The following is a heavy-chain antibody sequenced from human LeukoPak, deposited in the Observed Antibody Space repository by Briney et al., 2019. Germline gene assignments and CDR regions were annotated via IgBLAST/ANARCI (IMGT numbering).Heavy chain of an antibody. CDR2: IYHSGST. V-gene: IGHV4-38-2*02. D-gene: IGHD1-14*01. CDR1: GYSISSGYD. Sequence: PSETLSLTCTVSGYSISSGYDWGWIRPPPGKGLEGIGSIYHSGSTYYNPSLKSRVTISVDTSKNQFSLKLSSVTAADTAVYYCARVSETIRASGAFDIWGQGTMVTVSS. CDR3: ARVSETIRASGAFDI. J-gene: IGHJ3*02.